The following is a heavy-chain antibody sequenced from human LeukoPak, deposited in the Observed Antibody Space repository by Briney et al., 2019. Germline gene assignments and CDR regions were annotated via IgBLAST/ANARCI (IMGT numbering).Heavy chain of an antibody. CDR2: IDPSDSYT. D-gene: IGHD3-10*01. V-gene: IGHV5-10-1*01. Sequence: GESLKISCKGSGYSFTSYWISWVRQMPGKGLEWMGKIDPSDSYTNYSPSFQGHVTISADKSISTAYLQWSSLKASDTAMYYCAIYYGSGSYHCAFDIWGQGTMVTVSS. CDR3: AIYYGSGSYHCAFDI. CDR1: GYSFTSYW. J-gene: IGHJ3*02.